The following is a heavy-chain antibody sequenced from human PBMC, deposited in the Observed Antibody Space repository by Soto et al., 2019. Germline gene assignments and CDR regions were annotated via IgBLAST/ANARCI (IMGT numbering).Heavy chain of an antibody. Sequence: ASVKVSCKASGYTFTKYGITWVRQAPGQGLEWMGWINVYSGNTDYVEKLQGRFTISRDNSKNTLYLQMNSLRTEDTAVYYCARALDFWSAYFDYWGQGSLVTVSS. CDR1: GYTFTKYG. J-gene: IGHJ4*02. D-gene: IGHD3-3*01. CDR3: ARALDFWSAYFDY. CDR2: INVYSGNT. V-gene: IGHV1-18*01.